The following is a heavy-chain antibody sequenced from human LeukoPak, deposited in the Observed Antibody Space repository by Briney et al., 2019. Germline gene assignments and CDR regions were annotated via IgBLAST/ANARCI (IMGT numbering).Heavy chain of an antibody. CDR3: ARTGLDAFDI. Sequence: GGSLRLSCAASGFTFSSYSMNWVRQAPGKGLEWVSSISSSSGYIYYADSVKGRFTISRDNAKNSLYLQMNSLRAEDTAVYYCARTGLDAFDIWGQGTMVTVSS. D-gene: IGHD1-14*01. CDR2: ISSSSGYI. V-gene: IGHV3-21*01. J-gene: IGHJ3*02. CDR1: GFTFSSYS.